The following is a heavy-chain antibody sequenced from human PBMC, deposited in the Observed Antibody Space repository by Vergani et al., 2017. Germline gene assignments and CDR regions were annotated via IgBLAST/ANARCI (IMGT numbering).Heavy chain of an antibody. V-gene: IGHV4-39*01. CDR3: ARTESFILRYFHWAL. J-gene: IGHJ4*02. CDR1: GCSITSSSYY. D-gene: IGHD3-9*01. CDR2: IYHSWGA. Sequence: QLHLQESGPGLVKPSETLSLTCTVSGCSITSSSYYWGWIRQPPGKGLEWIGNIYHSWGAYYNPSLKGRVTISVDTSKNQFSLEVTSVTAADTAIYFCARTESFILRYFHWALWGQGTLVTVSS.